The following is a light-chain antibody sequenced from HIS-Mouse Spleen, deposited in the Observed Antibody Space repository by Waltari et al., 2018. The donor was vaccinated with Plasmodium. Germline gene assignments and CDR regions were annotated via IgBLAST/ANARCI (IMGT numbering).Light chain of an antibody. CDR3: CSYAGSYTYV. CDR2: DVS. CDR1: SSHVGGYNY. J-gene: IGLJ1*01. Sequence: QSALTQPRSVSRSPVQSVNISCTGTSSHVGGYNYASWYHQPPGTPPKRMISDVSKRPSGVPDRFSGSKSGNTASLTISGLQAEDEADYYCCSYAGSYTYVFGTGTKVTVL. V-gene: IGLV2-11*02.